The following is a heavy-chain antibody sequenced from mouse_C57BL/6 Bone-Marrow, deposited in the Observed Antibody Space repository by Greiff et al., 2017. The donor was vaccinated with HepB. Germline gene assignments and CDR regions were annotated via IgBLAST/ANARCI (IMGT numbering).Heavy chain of an antibody. D-gene: IGHD1-1*01. CDR3: ARDITTVVAPTFYFDY. V-gene: IGHV1-54*01. CDR1: GYAFTNYL. CDR2: INPGSGGT. Sequence: QVQLQQSGAELVRPGTSVKVSCKASGYAFTNYLIEWVKQRPGQGLEWIGVINPGSGGTNYNEKFKGKATLTADKSSSTAYMQLSSLTSEDSAVYFCARDITTVVAPTFYFDYWGQGTTLTVSS. J-gene: IGHJ2*01.